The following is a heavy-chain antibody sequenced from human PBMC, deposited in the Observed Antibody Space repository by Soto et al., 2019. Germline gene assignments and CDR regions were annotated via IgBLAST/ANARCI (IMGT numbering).Heavy chain of an antibody. CDR2: ISAYNGNT. D-gene: IGHD3-10*01. CDR3: ARDRRVASGGANWFAP. V-gene: IGHV1-18*01. Sequence: QVQLVQSGVEVKKPGASVKVSCKTSGYTFTTYGISWVRQAPGLGLEWMGWISAYNGNTKYAQKPQGRATMTTDTSPGTAYMELRSLGSDDTAVYYCARDRRVASGGANWFAPWGQGILVTVSS. J-gene: IGHJ5*02. CDR1: GYTFTTYG.